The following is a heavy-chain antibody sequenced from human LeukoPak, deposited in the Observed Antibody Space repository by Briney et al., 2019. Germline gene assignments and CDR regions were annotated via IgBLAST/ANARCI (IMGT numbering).Heavy chain of an antibody. J-gene: IGHJ4*02. D-gene: IGHD4-17*01. V-gene: IGHV4-61*02. CDR3: ARGRGYGDYDFDY. CDR2: IYTDGST. CDR1: NDSITSGIYY. Sequence: PSETLSLTCTVSNDSITSGIYYWTWLRQPAGKGLEWIGRIYTDGSTNYNSSLKSRVAISLDTAKNQFSLKLSSLTAADTAVYYCARGRGYGDYDFDYWGQGTLVTVSS.